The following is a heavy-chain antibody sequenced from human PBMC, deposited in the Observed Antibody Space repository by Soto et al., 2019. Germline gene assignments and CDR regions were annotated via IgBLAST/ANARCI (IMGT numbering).Heavy chain of an antibody. CDR2: IFYTGST. D-gene: IGHD6-19*01. CDR1: GGSISGHY. Sequence: QVQLQESGPGLVKPSGTLSLTCTVSGGSISGHYWIWLRQSPGKGLEWIGYIFYTGSTNYNPSRKSRVTLSVDTSKDQFSLRLSSVTAADTAVYYCARVGSSGWSPDYWGQGTLVTVSS. CDR3: ARVGSSGWSPDY. V-gene: IGHV4-59*11. J-gene: IGHJ4*02.